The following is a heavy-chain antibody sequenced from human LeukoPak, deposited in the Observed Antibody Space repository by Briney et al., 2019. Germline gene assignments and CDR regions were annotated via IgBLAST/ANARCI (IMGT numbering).Heavy chain of an antibody. Sequence: PGGSLRLSCAASGFTFTIFGFNWVRQAPGKVPEWVSYIDARSGITYYADSVKGRFTISRDNSKNTLYLQMNSLRAEDTAVYYCARDSDLRYFDWLLFSYYFDYWGQGTLVTVSS. CDR1: GFTFTIFG. CDR3: ARDSDLRYFDWLLFSYYFDY. CDR2: IDARSGIT. V-gene: IGHV3-48*01. J-gene: IGHJ4*02. D-gene: IGHD3-9*01.